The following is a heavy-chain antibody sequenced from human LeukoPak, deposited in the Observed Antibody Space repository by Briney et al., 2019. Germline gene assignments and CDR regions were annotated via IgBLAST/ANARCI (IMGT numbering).Heavy chain of an antibody. CDR3: ASEDPLWPLDY. CDR2: TYFMSNWYN. V-gene: IGHV6-1*01. J-gene: IGHJ4*02. D-gene: IGHD2-21*01. Sequence: KPSQTLSPTFVISGDSVSSDSAAWNSIRQSPSRGLDRLGRTYFMSNWYNDYAVSVKSRTTTNPDTYKNQFSLQLNSLTPQDTAVYYCASEDPLWPLDYWGQGTLVTASS. CDR1: GDSVSSDSAA.